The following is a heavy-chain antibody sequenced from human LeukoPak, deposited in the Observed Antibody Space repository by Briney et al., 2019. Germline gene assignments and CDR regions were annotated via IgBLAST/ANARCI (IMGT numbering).Heavy chain of an antibody. Sequence: ASVKVSCKASGYTFTGYYMHWVRQAPGQGLEWMGRINPNSGGTNYAQKFQGRVTMTRDTSISTAYMELSRLRSDDTAVYCCATKASYDSSGYYYVSLDYWGQGTLVTVSS. CDR2: INPNSGGT. V-gene: IGHV1-2*06. CDR3: ATKASYDSSGYYYVSLDY. CDR1: GYTFTGYY. D-gene: IGHD3-22*01. J-gene: IGHJ4*02.